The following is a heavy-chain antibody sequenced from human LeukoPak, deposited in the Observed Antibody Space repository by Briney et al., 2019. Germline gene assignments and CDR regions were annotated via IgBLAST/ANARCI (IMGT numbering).Heavy chain of an antibody. CDR3: ARVHADWAVDY. CDR2: IYYSGST. CDR1: GGSISSGDYY. J-gene: IGHJ4*02. V-gene: IGHV4-30-4*01. Sequence: PSETLSLTCTVSGGSISSGDYYWSWIRQPPGKGLEWIGYIYYSGSTYYNPSLKSRVTISVDTSKNQFSLKLSSVTAADTAVYYCARVHADWAVDYWGQGTLVTVSS. D-gene: IGHD3-9*01.